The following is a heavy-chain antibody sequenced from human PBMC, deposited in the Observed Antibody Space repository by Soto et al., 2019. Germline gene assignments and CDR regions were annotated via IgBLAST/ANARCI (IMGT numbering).Heavy chain of an antibody. D-gene: IGHD4-4*01. CDR1: GFSLSTVGMH. J-gene: IGHJ4*02. Sequence: ASGPTLVNPTQTLTLTCTFSGFSLSTVGMHVSWIRQPPGKALEWLARIDWDDDKWYSPSLKTRLTISKDTSKNRVVLTMTNMDPVDTATYYCARMTTTHSFAFWGQGTLVTVSS. CDR3: ARMTTTHSFAF. V-gene: IGHV2-70*04. CDR2: IDWDDDK.